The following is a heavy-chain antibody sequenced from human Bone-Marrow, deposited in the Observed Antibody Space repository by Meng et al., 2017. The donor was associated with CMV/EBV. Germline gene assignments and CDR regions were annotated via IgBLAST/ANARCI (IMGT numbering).Heavy chain of an antibody. Sequence: GESLKISCAASGFTFDDYGMSWVRQAPGKGLEWVSGINWNGGSTGYADSVKGRFTISRDNAKNSLYLQMNSLRAEDTALYHCASQEIELIEYSSSYNDYWGQRTLVTVSS. CDR3: ASQEIELIEYSSSYNDY. V-gene: IGHV3-20*01. CDR2: INWNGGST. D-gene: IGHD6-6*01. CDR1: GFTFDDYG. J-gene: IGHJ4*02.